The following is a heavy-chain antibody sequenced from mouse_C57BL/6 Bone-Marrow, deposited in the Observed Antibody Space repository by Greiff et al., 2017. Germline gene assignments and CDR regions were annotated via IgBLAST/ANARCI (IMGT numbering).Heavy chain of an antibody. J-gene: IGHJ2*01. V-gene: IGHV1-69*01. CDR1: GYTFTSYW. D-gene: IGHD2-3*01. Sequence: QVQLQQPGAELVMPGASVKLSCKASGYTFTSYWMHWVKQRPGHGLEWIGEIDPSDSYTNYNQKFKGKSTLTVDKSSSTAYMQLSSLTSEDSAVYYCARSCFDGYPYWGQGTTLTVSS. CDR3: ARSCFDGYPY. CDR2: IDPSDSYT.